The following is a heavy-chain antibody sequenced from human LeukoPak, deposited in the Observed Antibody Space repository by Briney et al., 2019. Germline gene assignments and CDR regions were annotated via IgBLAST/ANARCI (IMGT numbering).Heavy chain of an antibody. V-gene: IGHV1-24*01. CDR3: ARGLKDTAMVDY. CDR2: FDPEDGET. Sequence: ASVKVSCKVSGYTLTELSMHWVRQAPGKGLEWMGGFDPEDGETIYAQKFQGRVTMTEDTSTDTAYMELSSLRSEDTAVYYCARGLKDTAMVDYWSQGTLVTVSS. CDR1: GYTLTELS. D-gene: IGHD5-18*01. J-gene: IGHJ4*02.